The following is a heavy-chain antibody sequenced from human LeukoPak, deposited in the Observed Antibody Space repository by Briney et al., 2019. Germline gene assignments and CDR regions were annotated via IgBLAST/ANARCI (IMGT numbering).Heavy chain of an antibody. Sequence: ASVKVSCKASGYTFTSYYMHWVRQAPGQGLEWMGIINPSGGSTSYAQKFQGRVTITADKSTSTAYMELSSLRSEDTAVYYCASEFVDRYNWDDAPGRDYWGQGTLVTVSS. D-gene: IGHD1-20*01. CDR1: GYTFTSYY. J-gene: IGHJ4*02. CDR2: INPSGGST. V-gene: IGHV1-46*01. CDR3: ASEFVDRYNWDDAPGRDY.